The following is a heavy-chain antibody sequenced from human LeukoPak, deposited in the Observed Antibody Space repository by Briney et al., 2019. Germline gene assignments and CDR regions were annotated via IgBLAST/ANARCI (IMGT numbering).Heavy chain of an antibody. J-gene: IGHJ3*02. D-gene: IGHD3-10*01. CDR3: ARDVSGRNAFDI. V-gene: IGHV4-59*02. CDR2: VYNSGST. Sequence: SETLSLTCTVANASVSRHYWNWIRQPPGKGLEWIGYVYNSGSTNYNPSLKSRLTISLDTSKNQFSLNLTSVTAADSALYYCARDVSGRNAFDIWGQGTMVTVSS. CDR1: NASVSRHY.